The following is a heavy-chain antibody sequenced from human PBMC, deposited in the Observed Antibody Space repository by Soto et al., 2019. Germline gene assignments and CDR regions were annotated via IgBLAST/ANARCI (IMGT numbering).Heavy chain of an antibody. V-gene: IGHV3-21*01. CDR1: GFTFSSYS. D-gene: IGHD6-6*01. J-gene: IGHJ6*02. Sequence: GGSLRLSCAAYGFTFSSYSMNWVRQAPGKGLEWVSSISSSSSYIYYADSVKGRFTISRDNAKNSLYLQMNSLRAEDTAVYYCARPTYSSSSPYYYYGMDVWGQGTTVTVSS. CDR3: ARPTYSSSSPYYYYGMDV. CDR2: ISSSSSYI.